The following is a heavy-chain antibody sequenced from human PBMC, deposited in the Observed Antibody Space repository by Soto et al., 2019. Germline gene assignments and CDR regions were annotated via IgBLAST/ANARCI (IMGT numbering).Heavy chain of an antibody. J-gene: IGHJ4*02. V-gene: IGHV1-69*13. Sequence: SVKVSCKASGGTFSSYAISWVRQAPGQGLEWMGGIIPIFGTANYAQKFQGRVTITADESTSTAYMELSSPRSEDTAVYYCASQYGSGSGRAYYFDYWGQGTLVTVSS. CDR3: ASQYGSGSGRAYYFDY. CDR1: GGTFSSYA. D-gene: IGHD3-10*01. CDR2: IIPIFGTA.